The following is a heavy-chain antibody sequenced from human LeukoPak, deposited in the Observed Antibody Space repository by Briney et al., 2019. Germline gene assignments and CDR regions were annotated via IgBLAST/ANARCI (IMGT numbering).Heavy chain of an antibody. J-gene: IGHJ4*02. CDR3: ARGDYGDNLDF. V-gene: IGHV3-21*01. Sequence: PGGSLRLSCAASGFIFSNYNMNWVRQAPGKGLEWVASISDSSNYMYYVDSVKGRFTISRDNARNSLYLQMNSLRAEDTGIYYCARGDYGDNLDFWGQGTLVTVSS. CDR1: GFIFSNYN. CDR2: ISDSSNYM. D-gene: IGHD4-23*01.